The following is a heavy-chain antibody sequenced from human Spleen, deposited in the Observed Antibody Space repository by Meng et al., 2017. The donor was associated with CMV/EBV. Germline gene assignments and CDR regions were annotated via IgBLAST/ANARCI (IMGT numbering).Heavy chain of an antibody. D-gene: IGHD3-3*01. J-gene: IGHJ6*02. CDR2: ISSSSSHI. Sequence: GESLKISCAASGLTFSRYSMNWVRQAPGKGLEWVSSISSSSSHIYYADSLKGRLTTSRDNAKNSLYLQMNSLRAEDTAVYYCARDLEITVFGVVQSNDYGMDVWGQGTTVTVSS. CDR1: GLTFSRYS. CDR3: ARDLEITVFGVVQSNDYGMDV. V-gene: IGHV3-21*01.